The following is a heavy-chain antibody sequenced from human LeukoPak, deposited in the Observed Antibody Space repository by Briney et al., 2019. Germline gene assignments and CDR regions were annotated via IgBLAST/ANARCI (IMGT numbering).Heavy chain of an antibody. J-gene: IGHJ4*02. Sequence: PSETLSLTCTVSGGSISSGSYYWSWIRQPAGKGLEWIGRIYTSGSTNYNPSLKSRVTISVDTSKNQFSLKLSSVTAADTAVYYCARDPGRRYGGANYFDYWGQGTLVTVSS. D-gene: IGHD1-26*01. CDR1: GGSISSGSYY. V-gene: IGHV4-61*02. CDR2: IYTSGST. CDR3: ARDPGRRYGGANYFDY.